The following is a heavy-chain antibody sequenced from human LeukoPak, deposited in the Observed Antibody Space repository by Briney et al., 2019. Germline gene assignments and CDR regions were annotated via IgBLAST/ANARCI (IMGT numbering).Heavy chain of an antibody. D-gene: IGHD6-13*01. CDR1: GFTFSSYA. V-gene: IGHV3-30*04. J-gene: IGHJ4*02. Sequence: PGGCLRHSCAASGFTFSSYAMHWVRQAPGKGLEWVAVISYDGSNKYYADSVKGRFTISRDNSKNTLYLQMNSLRAEDTAVYYCARYSSSWGLFDYWGQGTLVTVSS. CDR2: ISYDGSNK. CDR3: ARYSSSWGLFDY.